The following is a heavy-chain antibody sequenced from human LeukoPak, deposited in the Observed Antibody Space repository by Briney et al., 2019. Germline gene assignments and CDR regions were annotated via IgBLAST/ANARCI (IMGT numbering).Heavy chain of an antibody. V-gene: IGHV4-39*07. CDR3: ARAETQYYDFWSGYHNWFDP. D-gene: IGHD3-3*01. Sequence: SETLSLTCTVSGGSISSSSYYWGWLRQPPGKGLEWVGSIYYSGRTNYNPSLKSRITILVDTSKNQFSLKLSSVTAADTAVYYCARAETQYYDFWSGYHNWFDPWGQGTLVTVSS. CDR2: IYYSGRT. J-gene: IGHJ5*02. CDR1: GGSISSSSYY.